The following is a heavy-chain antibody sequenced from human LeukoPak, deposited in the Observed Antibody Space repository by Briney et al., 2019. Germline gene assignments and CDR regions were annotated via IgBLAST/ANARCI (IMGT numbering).Heavy chain of an antibody. J-gene: IGHJ4*02. CDR3: ARLRSPVTILYYFGS. D-gene: IGHD4-17*01. V-gene: IGHV4-39*01. Sequence: PSETLSLTCTVSGGSISSGSYYWGWIRQPPGKGLEWIGTISYSGTTYYNPSLKSRVTISVDTSKNQFSLKLSSVTAADTAVYYCARLRSPVTILYYFGSWGQGTLVTVSS. CDR2: ISYSGTT. CDR1: GGSISSGSYY.